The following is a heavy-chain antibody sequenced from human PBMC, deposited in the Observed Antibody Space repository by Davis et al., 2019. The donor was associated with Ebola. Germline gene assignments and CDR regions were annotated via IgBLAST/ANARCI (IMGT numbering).Heavy chain of an antibody. D-gene: IGHD1-26*01. CDR1: GFTFSSYW. J-gene: IGHJ4*02. V-gene: IGHV3-74*01. CDR3: LVGAIY. CDR2: IKSDGSST. Sequence: GESLKISCAASGFTFSSYWMHWVRQAPGKGLVWVSHIKSDGSSTNYADSVKGRFTISRDNAKNSLYLQMNSLRAEDTAVYYCLVGAIYWGQGTLVTVSS.